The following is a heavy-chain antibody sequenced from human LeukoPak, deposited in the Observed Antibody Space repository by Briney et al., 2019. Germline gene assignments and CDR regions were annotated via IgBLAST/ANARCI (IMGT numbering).Heavy chain of an antibody. CDR2: ISGDGGRT. J-gene: IGHJ2*01. V-gene: IGHV3-43*02. Sequence: GGSLRLSCAASGFTFDDYAMHWVRQAPGKGLEWVSLISGDGGRTNSADSLKGRVTISRDNSKNSLYLEMNSLRTEDTALYYCAKDISYGDFWYFQLWGRGTLVTVSS. CDR3: AKDISYGDFWYFQL. CDR1: GFTFDDYA. D-gene: IGHD4-17*01.